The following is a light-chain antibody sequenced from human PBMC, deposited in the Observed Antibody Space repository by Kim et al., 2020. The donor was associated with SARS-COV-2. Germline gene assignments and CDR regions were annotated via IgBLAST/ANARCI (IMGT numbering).Light chain of an antibody. CDR3: QQYSTWPLT. Sequence: EIVMTQSPATLSVSPGERATLSCRASQSVSSDLAWYQQKLGQAPRLLIYGASTRATGILARFSGSGSGTEFTLTISSLQSEDFAVYYCQQYSTWPLTFGGGTKLEI. CDR1: QSVSSD. J-gene: IGKJ4*01. V-gene: IGKV3D-15*01. CDR2: GAS.